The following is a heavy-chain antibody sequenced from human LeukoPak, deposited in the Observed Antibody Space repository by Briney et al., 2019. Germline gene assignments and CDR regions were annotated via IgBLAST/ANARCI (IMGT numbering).Heavy chain of an antibody. CDR3: ASSQSTYDFWSGYFLAPPDAFDI. V-gene: IGHV4-59*11. J-gene: IGHJ3*02. CDR2: IYYSGST. D-gene: IGHD3-3*01. CDR1: GGSISSHY. Sequence: SETLSLTCTVSGGSISSHYWSWIRQPPGKGLEWIGYIYYSGSTNYNPSLKSRVTISVDTSKNQFSLKLSSVTAADTAVYYCASSQSTYDFWSGYFLAPPDAFDIWGQGTMVTVSS.